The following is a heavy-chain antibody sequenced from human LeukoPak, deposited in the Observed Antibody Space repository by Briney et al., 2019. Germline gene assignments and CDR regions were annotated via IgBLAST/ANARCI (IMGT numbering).Heavy chain of an antibody. V-gene: IGHV4-39*01. CDR2: IYYSGST. CDR1: GSSISSSSYY. CDR3: ARHGILTGSLFDY. Sequence: SETLSLTCTVSGSSISSSSYYWGWIRQPPGKGLEWIGSIYYSGSTYYNPSLKSRVTISVDTSKNQFSLKLSSVTAADTAVYYCARHGILTGSLFDYWGQGTLVTVSS. J-gene: IGHJ4*02. D-gene: IGHD3-9*01.